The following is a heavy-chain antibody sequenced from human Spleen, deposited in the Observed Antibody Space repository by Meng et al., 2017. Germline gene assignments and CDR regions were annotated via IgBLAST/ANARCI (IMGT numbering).Heavy chain of an antibody. Sequence: QVQLQQWGAGLLKPSETLSLTCVCSGGSFRDYFRSWIRPPPGKGLEWIGEIKHSGSTNYNPSLESRAPISVNKSKNQFSLKLDSVTAADTAMYYCARMYPYLDYWGQGTLVTVSS. J-gene: IGHJ4*02. V-gene: IGHV4-34*01. CDR2: IKHSGST. D-gene: IGHD3-16*01. CDR1: GGSFRDYF. CDR3: ARMYPYLDY.